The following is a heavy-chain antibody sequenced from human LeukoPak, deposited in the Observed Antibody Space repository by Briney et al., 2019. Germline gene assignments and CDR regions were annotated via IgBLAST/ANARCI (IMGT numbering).Heavy chain of an antibody. CDR3: AKYALSSGSGSYHFDY. D-gene: IGHD3-10*01. CDR2: ISGSDAGT. CDR1: GFTFSTYA. Sequence: PGGSLRLSCAASGFTFSTYAMSCVRQSPGKGLEWVSAISGSDAGTYYAGSVKGRFTISRDNSKNTLYLQMNSLRADDTAVYYCAKYALSSGSGSYHFDYWGQGTLVTVSS. V-gene: IGHV3-23*01. J-gene: IGHJ4*02.